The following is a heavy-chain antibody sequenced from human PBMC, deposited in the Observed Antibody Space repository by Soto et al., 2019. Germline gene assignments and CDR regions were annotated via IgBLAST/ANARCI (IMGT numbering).Heavy chain of an antibody. Sequence: KSSETLSLTCGVFGGSFTGYCWGWIRKPPGKGLEWIGEINHSGSTNYNPSLKSRVTISVDTSKNQFSLKLSSVTAADTAVYYCARGPLTTVLTPDFDYWGQGTLVTVSS. D-gene: IGHD4-17*01. V-gene: IGHV4-34*01. CDR1: GGSFTGYC. CDR3: ARGPLTTVLTPDFDY. J-gene: IGHJ4*02. CDR2: INHSGST.